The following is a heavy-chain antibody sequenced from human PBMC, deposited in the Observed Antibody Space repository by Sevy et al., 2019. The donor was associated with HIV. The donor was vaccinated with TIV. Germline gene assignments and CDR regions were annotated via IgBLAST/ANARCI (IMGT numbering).Heavy chain of an antibody. CDR3: AKDSPPDITATGNNWFDS. Sequence: GGSLRLSCVASGFIFRDYGMHWVRQAPGKGLEWVAVISYGANHRYYADSARDRFTISRYNSKNTLFLQMNSLTIEDTAVYYCAKDSPPDITATGNNWFDSWGQGSLVTVSS. V-gene: IGHV3-30*18. CDR2: ISYGANHR. J-gene: IGHJ5*01. D-gene: IGHD1-1*01. CDR1: GFIFRDYG.